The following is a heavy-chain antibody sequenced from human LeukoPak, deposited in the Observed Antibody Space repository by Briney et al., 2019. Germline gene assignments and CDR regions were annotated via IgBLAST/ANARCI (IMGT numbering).Heavy chain of an antibody. D-gene: IGHD6-13*01. V-gene: IGHV3-30-3*01. CDR2: ISYDGSNK. CDR3: ARDPHMGSWYYWFDY. Sequence: GGSLRLSCAASGFTFSSYAMHWVRQAPGKGLEWVAVISYDGSNKYYADSVKGRFTISRDNSKNTLYLQMNSLRAEDTAVYYCARDPHMGSWYYWFDYWGQGTLVTVSS. CDR1: GFTFSSYA. J-gene: IGHJ4*02.